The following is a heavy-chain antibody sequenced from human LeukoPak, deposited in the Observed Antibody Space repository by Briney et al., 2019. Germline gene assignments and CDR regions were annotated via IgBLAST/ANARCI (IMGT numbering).Heavy chain of an antibody. CDR1: GFTFSSYG. D-gene: IGHD1-14*01. Sequence: GGSLRLSCAASGFTFSSYGMHWVRQAPGKGLEWVSSISSSSSYIYYADSVKGRFTISRDNAKNSLYLQMNSLRAEDTAVYYCARDATTGGVNWGQGTLVTVSS. CDR3: ARDATTGGVN. V-gene: IGHV3-21*01. CDR2: ISSSSSYI. J-gene: IGHJ4*02.